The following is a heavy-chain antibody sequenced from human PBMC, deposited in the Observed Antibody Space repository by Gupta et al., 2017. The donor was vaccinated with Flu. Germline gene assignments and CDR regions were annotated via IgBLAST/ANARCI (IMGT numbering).Heavy chain of an antibody. CDR3: ARDPGWGAFDM. D-gene: IGHD1-26*01. Sequence: LTFSSYWMNWVRQAPGKGLEPVSMINSGGDGGYYMDSVKGRFTISRDNAKNSLILQMNSLRAEDTAVYYCARDPGWGAFDMWGQGTLVTISS. CDR2: INSGGDGG. J-gene: IGHJ3*02. CDR1: LTFSSYW. V-gene: IGHV3-7*01.